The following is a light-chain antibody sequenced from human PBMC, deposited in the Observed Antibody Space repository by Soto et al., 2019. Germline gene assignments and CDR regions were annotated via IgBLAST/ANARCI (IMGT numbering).Light chain of an antibody. CDR3: AAWDDSLSADVV. CDR2: RNN. J-gene: IGLJ2*01. V-gene: IGLV1-47*01. CDR1: SSNIGSNY. Sequence: QSVLTQPPSASGTPGQRVTISCSGSSSNIGSNYVYWYQQLPGTAPNHLIYRNNQRPSGVPDRFSGSKSGTSASLAISGLRSEDEADYYCAAWDDSLSADVVFGGGTKLTVL.